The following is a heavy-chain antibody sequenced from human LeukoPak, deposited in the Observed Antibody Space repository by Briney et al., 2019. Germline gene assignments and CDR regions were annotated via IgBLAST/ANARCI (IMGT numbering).Heavy chain of an antibody. Sequence: GGSLRLSCAASGFTFSSYEMNWVRQAPGKGLEWVSYISSSGSTIYYADSVKGRFTISRDNSKNSLYLQMNSLRAGDTALYFCAKAATRYYYYMDVWGKGTTVTVSS. CDR1: GFTFSSYE. J-gene: IGHJ6*03. CDR2: ISSSGSTI. D-gene: IGHD6-6*01. V-gene: IGHV3-48*03. CDR3: AKAATRYYYYMDV.